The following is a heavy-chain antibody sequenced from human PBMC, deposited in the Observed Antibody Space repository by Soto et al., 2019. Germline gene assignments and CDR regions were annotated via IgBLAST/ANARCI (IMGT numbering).Heavy chain of an antibody. J-gene: IGHJ3*02. CDR2: IYSGGST. CDR1: GFTVSSNY. V-gene: IGHV3-66*01. CDR3: ARGDFGVVMLAAFDI. D-gene: IGHD3-3*01. Sequence: GGSLRLSCAASGFTVSSNYMSWVRQAPGKGLEWVSVIYSGGSTYYADSVKGRFTISRDNSKNTLYLQMNSLRAEDTAVYYCARGDFGVVMLAAFDIWGQGTMVTVSS.